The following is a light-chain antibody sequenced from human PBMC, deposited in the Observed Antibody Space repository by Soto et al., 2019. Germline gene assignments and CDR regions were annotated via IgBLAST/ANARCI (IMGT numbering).Light chain of an antibody. V-gene: IGKV1-6*01. Sequence: AIQMTQSPSSLSASVGDRVTITCRASQGIRNDLGWYQQKPGKAPKLLIYTASSVQSGVPARFIGSGSGTDFTLTISSLQPEDFATYYCIQHNNYPWTFGQGTKVEIE. CDR1: QGIRND. J-gene: IGKJ1*01. CDR3: IQHNNYPWT. CDR2: TAS.